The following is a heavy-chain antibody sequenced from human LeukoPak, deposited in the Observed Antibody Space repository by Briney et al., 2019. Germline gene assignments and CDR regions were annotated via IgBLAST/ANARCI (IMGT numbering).Heavy chain of an antibody. J-gene: IGHJ6*02. CDR3: ARGRGLRGFPPAYYYYGMDV. CDR2: IYYSGST. Sequence: SETLSLTCTVSGGSISSYYWSWIRQPPGKGLEWIGYIYYSGSTNYNPSLKSRVTISVDTSKNQFSLKLSSVTAADTAVYYCARGRGLRGFPPAYYYYGMDVWGQGTTVTVSS. V-gene: IGHV4-59*01. D-gene: IGHD2-21*01. CDR1: GGSISSYY.